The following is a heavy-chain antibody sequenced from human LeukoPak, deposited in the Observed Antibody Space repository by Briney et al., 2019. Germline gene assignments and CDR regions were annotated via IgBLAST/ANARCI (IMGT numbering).Heavy chain of an antibody. D-gene: IGHD3-10*01. CDR3: VKVAKYYYGSETYYFFEH. J-gene: IGHJ4*02. V-gene: IGHV3-7*01. CDR1: GFTFTTYW. Sequence: PGESLRLSCAASGFTFTTYWMSWVRQLPGKGLEWVANINQDGTEEYYVDSVKGRFTISRDNAKNSLDLQMNSLRVEDTDIYYCVKVAKYYYGSETYYFFEHWGQGTPVTASS. CDR2: INQDGTEE.